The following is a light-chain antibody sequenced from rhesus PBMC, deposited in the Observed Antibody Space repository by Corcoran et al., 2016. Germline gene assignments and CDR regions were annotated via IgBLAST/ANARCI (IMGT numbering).Light chain of an antibody. V-gene: IGKV2-78*01. Sequence: DIVMTQTPLSLSVTPGEPASISCRSSQSLLHSNGYAYLHWYLQQPGQSPQLLIYAVSHRASGVPDRVSGSGAGTDFTLKISRVEAEYVGVYYCEQTLQTPYSFGQGTKVEIK. J-gene: IGKJ2*01. CDR3: EQTLQTPYS. CDR2: AVS. CDR1: QSLLHSNGYAY.